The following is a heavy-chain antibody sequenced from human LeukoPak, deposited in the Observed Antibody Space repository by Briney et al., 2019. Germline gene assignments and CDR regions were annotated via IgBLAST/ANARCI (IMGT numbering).Heavy chain of an antibody. CDR1: GGPINSGDYY. CDR2: IYYSGSS. V-gene: IGHV4-39*07. CDR3: ARSPHIWFAERGWFDP. D-gene: IGHD3-10*01. J-gene: IGHJ5*02. Sequence: SETLSLTCTVSGGPINSGDYYWVWIRQPPGKGLEWIGSIYYSGSSSYNPSFKSRVTMTVDTSKSQFSLKLTSVTAADTAFYFCARSPHIWFAERGWFDPWGQGTLVTVSS.